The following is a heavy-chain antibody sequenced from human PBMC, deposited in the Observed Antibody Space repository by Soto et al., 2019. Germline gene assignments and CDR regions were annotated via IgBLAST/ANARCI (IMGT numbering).Heavy chain of an antibody. V-gene: IGHV4-39*01. J-gene: IGHJ5*02. CDR3: ARHTWGRQRGWFDP. D-gene: IGHD2-2*01. Sequence: QLQLQESGPGLVKPSETLSLTCTVSGGSISSSSYYWGWIRQPLGKGLEWIGSIYYSGSTFYNPSLKSRLTISVDTSKNQFSLKLSSVTAADTAVYYCARHTWGRQRGWFDPWGQGTLVTVSS. CDR1: GGSISSSSYY. CDR2: IYYSGST.